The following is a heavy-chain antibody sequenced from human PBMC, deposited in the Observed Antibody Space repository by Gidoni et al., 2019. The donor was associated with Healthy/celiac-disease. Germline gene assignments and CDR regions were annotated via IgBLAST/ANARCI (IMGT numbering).Heavy chain of an antibody. CDR3: ARTSRIDY. CDR1: GFTVSSHY. D-gene: IGHD2-2*01. V-gene: IGHV3-66*02. J-gene: IGHJ4*02. Sequence: EVQRVESGGGLVQPGGSLRRPCAASGFTVSSHYMSWVRQAPGKGLEWVSVIYSGGSTYYADSVKGRFTISRDNSKNTLYLQMNSLRAEDTAVYYCARTSRIDYWGQGTLVTVSS. CDR2: IYSGGST.